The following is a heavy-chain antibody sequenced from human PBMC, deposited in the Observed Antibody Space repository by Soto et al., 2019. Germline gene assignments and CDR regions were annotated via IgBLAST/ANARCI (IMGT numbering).Heavy chain of an antibody. CDR1: GFTFSSYS. V-gene: IGHV3-48*02. CDR3: ARVGLLWFGELSKQYYYYGMDV. J-gene: IGHJ6*02. D-gene: IGHD3-10*01. CDR2: ISSSSSTI. Sequence: PGGSLRLSCAASGFTFSSYSMNWVRQAPGKGLEWVSYISSSSSTIYYADSVKGRFTISRDNAKNSLYLQMNSLRDEDTAVYYCARVGLLWFGELSKQYYYYGMDVWGQGTTVTVSS.